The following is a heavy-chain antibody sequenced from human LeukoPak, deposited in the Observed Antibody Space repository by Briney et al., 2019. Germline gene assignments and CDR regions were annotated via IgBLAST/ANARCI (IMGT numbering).Heavy chain of an antibody. V-gene: IGHV3-11*06. D-gene: IGHD6-13*01. CDR3: ARDSSSWYPHYYYYGMDV. CDR1: GFTFSDYY. J-gene: IGHJ6*02. CDR2: ISSSSSYI. Sequence: GGSLRLSCAASGFTFSDYYMSWIRQAPGKGLEWVSSISSSSSYIYYADSVKGRFTISRDNARNSLYLQMNSLRAEDTAVYYCARDSSSWYPHYYYYGMDVWGQGTTVTVSS.